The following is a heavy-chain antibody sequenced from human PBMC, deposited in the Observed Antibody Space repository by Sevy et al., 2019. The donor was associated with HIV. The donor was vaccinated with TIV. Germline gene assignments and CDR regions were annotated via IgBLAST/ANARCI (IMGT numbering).Heavy chain of an antibody. Sequence: SETLSLTCTVSGGSITSLYWNWIRQPPGKGLEWIAKIYYNGPINYNPSLKRRVTLSLDTSKNQFSLRLSSVTAADTAMYYCAGENAWGRGYSWGQGTLVTVSS. D-gene: IGHD1-26*01. CDR2: IYYNGPI. CDR3: AGENAWGRGYS. J-gene: IGHJ4*02. CDR1: GGSITSLY. V-gene: IGHV4-59*08.